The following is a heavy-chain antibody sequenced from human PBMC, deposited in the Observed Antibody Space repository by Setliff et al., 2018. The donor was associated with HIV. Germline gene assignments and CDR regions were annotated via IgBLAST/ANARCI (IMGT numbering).Heavy chain of an antibody. CDR1: GYSFTSYW. CDR2: IYPGDSDT. CDR3: ARYSSGHSDYYYYYMDV. D-gene: IGHD6-19*01. Sequence: GESLKISCKGSGYSFTSYWIGWVRQMPGKGLEWMGIIYPGDSDTRYSPSFQGQVTISADQSISTAYLQWSSLKASDTATYYCARYSSGHSDYYYYYMDVWGKGTTVTVSS. V-gene: IGHV5-51*01. J-gene: IGHJ6*03.